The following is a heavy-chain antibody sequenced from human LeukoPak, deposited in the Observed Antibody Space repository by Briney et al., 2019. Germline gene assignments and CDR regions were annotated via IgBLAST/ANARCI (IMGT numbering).Heavy chain of an antibody. J-gene: IGHJ3*02. Sequence: SETLSLTCAVYGGSFSGYYWSWIRQPPGKGLEWIGEINHSGSTNYNPSLKSRVTISVDTSKNQFSLKLSSVTAADTAVYYCAREIYYDYVWGSIITGAFDIWGQGTMVTVSS. D-gene: IGHD3-16*01. CDR2: INHSGST. V-gene: IGHV4-34*01. CDR1: GGSFSGYY. CDR3: AREIYYDYVWGSIITGAFDI.